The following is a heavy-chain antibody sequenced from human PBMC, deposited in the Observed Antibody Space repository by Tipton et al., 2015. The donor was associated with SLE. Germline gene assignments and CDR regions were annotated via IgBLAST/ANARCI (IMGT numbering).Heavy chain of an antibody. J-gene: IGHJ3*01. CDR3: ARHSQYAFDV. D-gene: IGHD5-18*01. CDR2: IKQDGIAK. V-gene: IGHV3-7*01. CDR1: GFTFRSNW. Sequence: SLRLSCAASGFTFRSNWMNWVRQAPGKGLEWVANIKQDGIAKDYVDSVKGRFTISRDNVDNLVYLQMNSLRPEDTAVYYCARHSQYAFDVWGQGTVVTVSS.